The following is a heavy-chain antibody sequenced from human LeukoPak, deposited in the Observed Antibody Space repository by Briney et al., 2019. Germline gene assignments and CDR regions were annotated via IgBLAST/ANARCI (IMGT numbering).Heavy chain of an antibody. V-gene: IGHV3-48*02. D-gene: IGHD3-10*01. J-gene: IGHJ4*02. CDR3: VRDLYHGSGNDFDF. Sequence: GGSLRLSCAASGFTFSTYNMNWVRQAPGKGLEWFSYISSSSYTIYYADSVKGRFTISRDNAKNSLYLQMNSLRDEDTTLYYCVRDLYHGSGNDFDFWGQGTLVTVSS. CDR1: GFTFSTYN. CDR2: ISSSSYTI.